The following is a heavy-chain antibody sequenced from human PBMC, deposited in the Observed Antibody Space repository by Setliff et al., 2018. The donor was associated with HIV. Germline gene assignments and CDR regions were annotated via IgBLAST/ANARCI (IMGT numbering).Heavy chain of an antibody. CDR2: ISDGVSGT. CDR1: GFTFSSYG. V-gene: IGHV3-23*01. D-gene: IGHD3-22*01. CDR3: AKVGDSSGYHDAFDI. Sequence: PGGSLRLSCAATGFTFSSYGMTWVRQAPGKGLEWVSTISDGVSGTYYADSVKGRFTISRDNSKNTLWLQMDSLRAEDTAMYYCAKVGDSSGYHDAFDIWGQGTMVTVSS. J-gene: IGHJ3*02.